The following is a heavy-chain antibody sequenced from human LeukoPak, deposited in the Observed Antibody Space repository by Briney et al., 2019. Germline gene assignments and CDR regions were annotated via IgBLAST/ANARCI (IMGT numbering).Heavy chain of an antibody. D-gene: IGHD6-13*01. CDR1: GSTFTGYY. CDR3: ARGGTSSSGRSVGPTHDY. J-gene: IGHJ4*02. V-gene: IGHV1-2*02. CDR2: INPNSGGT. Sequence: GASVKVSCKASGSTFTGYYIHWARQAPGQGLEWMGWINPNSGGTNYGQKFQGRVTMTRETSITPVYMGLSRLRSDDTAVYYCARGGTSSSGRSVGPTHDYWGQGTLVTVSS.